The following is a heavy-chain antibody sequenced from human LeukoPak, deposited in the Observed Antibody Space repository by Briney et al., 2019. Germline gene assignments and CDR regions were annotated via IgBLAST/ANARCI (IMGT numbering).Heavy chain of an antibody. V-gene: IGHV4-39*07. CDR2: IYYSGST. CDR3: ARVGYDSSGYSNWFDP. D-gene: IGHD3-22*01. J-gene: IGHJ5*02. CDR1: GDSISSRSYY. Sequence: SETLSLTCTVSGDSISSRSYYWGWIRQPPGKGLEWIGSIYYSGSTYYNPSLKSRVTISVNTSKNQFSLKLSSVTAADTAVYYCARVGYDSSGYSNWFDPWGQGTLVTVSS.